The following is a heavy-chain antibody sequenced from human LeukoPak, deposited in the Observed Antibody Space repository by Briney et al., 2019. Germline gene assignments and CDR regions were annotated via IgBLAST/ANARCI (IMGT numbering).Heavy chain of an antibody. D-gene: IGHD3-3*01. V-gene: IGHV1-2*02. CDR1: GYTFTGYY. Sequence: GASVKVSCKAHGYTFTGYYIHWVRQAPGQGLEWMGWINPNSGGTNYAQKFQGRVTMTRDTSISTAYMELSRLRSDDTAVYYCARVEGYYDFWSGYYSFDYWGQGTLVTVSS. J-gene: IGHJ4*02. CDR3: ARVEGYYDFWSGYYSFDY. CDR2: INPNSGGT.